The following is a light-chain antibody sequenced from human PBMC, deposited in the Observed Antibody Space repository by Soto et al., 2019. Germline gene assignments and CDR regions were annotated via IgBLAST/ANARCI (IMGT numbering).Light chain of an antibody. Sequence: IQLTQSPSSLSASVGDRVTITCRASQDISRSLAWYQQQPEKAPKLLIYAASTLQSGVPSRFSGSGSGTDVTLSSSRLQPEDFGTYYCHHLHSYPLGFGGGTKVEIK. CDR3: HHLHSYPLG. J-gene: IGKJ4*01. CDR1: QDISRS. V-gene: IGKV1-9*01. CDR2: AAS.